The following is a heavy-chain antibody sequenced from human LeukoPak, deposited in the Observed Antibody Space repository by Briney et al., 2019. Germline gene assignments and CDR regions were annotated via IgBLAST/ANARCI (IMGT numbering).Heavy chain of an antibody. D-gene: IGHD2-8*01. CDR2: IYYSGST. Sequence: SETLSLTCTVSGGSISSYYWSWIRQPPGKGLEWIGYIYYSGSTNYNPSLKSRVTISVDTSKNQFSLKLSSVTAADTAVYYCARDRIYCTNGVCSSYYFDYWGQGTLVTVSS. CDR1: GGSISSYY. V-gene: IGHV4-59*01. J-gene: IGHJ4*02. CDR3: ARDRIYCTNGVCSSYYFDY.